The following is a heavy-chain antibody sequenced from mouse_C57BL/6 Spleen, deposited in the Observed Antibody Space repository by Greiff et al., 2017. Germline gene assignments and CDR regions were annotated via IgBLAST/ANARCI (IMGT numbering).Heavy chain of an antibody. CDR2: ISSDGGST. CDR1: EYEFPSHD. D-gene: IGHD1-3*01. J-gene: IGHJ4*01. Sequence: EVKVVESGGGLVQPGESLKLSCESNEYEFPSHDMSWVRKTPEKRLELVAAISSDGGSTYYPDTMARRFIISRDNTKKTLYLQMSSLRSEDTALYYCARHVKDYAMDYWGQGTSVTVSS. CDR3: ARHVKDYAMDY. V-gene: IGHV5-2*01.